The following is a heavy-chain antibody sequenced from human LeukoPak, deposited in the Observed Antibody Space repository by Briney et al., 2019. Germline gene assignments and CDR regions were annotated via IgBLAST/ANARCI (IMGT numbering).Heavy chain of an antibody. V-gene: IGHV4-34*01. CDR1: GGSFSGYY. Sequence: SETLSLTCAVYGGSFSGYYWSWIRQPPGKGLEWIGEINHSGSTNYNPSLKSRVTISVDTSKNQFSLKLSSVTAADTAVYYCARDGGYGGNFDYWGRGTLVIVSS. D-gene: IGHD4-23*01. CDR2: INHSGST. J-gene: IGHJ4*02. CDR3: ARDGGYGGNFDY.